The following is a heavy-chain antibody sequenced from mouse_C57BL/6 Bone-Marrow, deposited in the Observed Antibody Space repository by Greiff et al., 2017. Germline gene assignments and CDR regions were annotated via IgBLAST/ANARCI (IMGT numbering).Heavy chain of an antibody. D-gene: IGHD2-4*01. CDR2: ISYDGSN. CDR3: ARVYYDYDGWYFDV. V-gene: IGHV3-6*01. Sequence: EVQLVESGPGLVKPSQSLSLTCSVTGYSITSGYYWNWIRQFPGNKLEWMGYISYDGSNNYNPSLKNRISITRDTSKNQFFLKLNSVTTEDTATYYCARVYYDYDGWYFDVWGTGTTVTVSS. J-gene: IGHJ1*03. CDR1: GYSITSGYY.